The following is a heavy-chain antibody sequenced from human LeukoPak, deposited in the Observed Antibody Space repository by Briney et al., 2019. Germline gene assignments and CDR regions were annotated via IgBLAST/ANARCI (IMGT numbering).Heavy chain of an antibody. CDR3: AGEADCAYGSCYRGAFDI. CDR2: IWYDGGNR. CDR1: EFTFSRYS. J-gene: IGHJ3*02. Sequence: GGSLRLSCAASEFTFSRYSMNWVRQAPGKGLEWVAVIWYDGGNRYYADSVKGRFTISRDTSENTLYLQMNSLRAVDTAVYYCAGEADCAYGSCYRGAFDIWGQGTMITVSS. D-gene: IGHD2-15*01. V-gene: IGHV3-33*08.